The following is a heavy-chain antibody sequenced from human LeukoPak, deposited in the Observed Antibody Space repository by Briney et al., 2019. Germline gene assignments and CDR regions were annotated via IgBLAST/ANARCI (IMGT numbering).Heavy chain of an antibody. V-gene: IGHV3-21*01. CDR3: ASFYGSGSYRRLDV. Sequence: PGRSLRLSCAASGFTFSSCGMHWVRQAPGKGLEWVSSISSSSSYIYYADSVKGRFTISKDNAKNSLYLQMNSLRAEDTAVYYCASFYGSGSYRRLDVWGQGTTVTVSS. CDR1: GFTFSSCG. CDR2: ISSSSSYI. J-gene: IGHJ6*02. D-gene: IGHD3-10*01.